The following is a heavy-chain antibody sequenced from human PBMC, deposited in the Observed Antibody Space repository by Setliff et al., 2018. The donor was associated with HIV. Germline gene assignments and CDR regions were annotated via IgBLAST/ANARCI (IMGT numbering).Heavy chain of an antibody. Sequence: GSLRLSCAASGFTFSKYWMSWVRQAPGKGLEWVVSVNPDGSEASSVGSMKGRFTVSRDNAKNSLSLQMNSLRVEDTAIYYCADPPSGFWGQGTLVTVSS. J-gene: IGHJ4*02. CDR2: VNPDGSEA. V-gene: IGHV3-7*01. CDR3: ADPPSGF. D-gene: IGHD3-10*01. CDR1: GFTFSKYW.